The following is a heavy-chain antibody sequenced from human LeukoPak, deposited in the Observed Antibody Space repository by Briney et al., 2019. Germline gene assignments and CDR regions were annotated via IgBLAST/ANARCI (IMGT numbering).Heavy chain of an antibody. CDR1: GFTFSSYA. Sequence: GGSLRLSCAASGFTFSSYAMHWVRQAPGQGLEYVSAISSNGGSTYYANSVKGRFTISIDNSKNTLYLQMGSLRAEDMAVYYCARGPPRIPGSYFDYWGQGTLVTVSS. J-gene: IGHJ4*02. V-gene: IGHV3-64*01. CDR2: ISSNGGST. CDR3: ARGPPRIPGSYFDY. D-gene: IGHD2-2*02.